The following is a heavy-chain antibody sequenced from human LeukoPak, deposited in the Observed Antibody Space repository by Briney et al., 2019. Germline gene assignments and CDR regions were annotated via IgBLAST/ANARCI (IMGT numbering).Heavy chain of an antibody. D-gene: IGHD5-24*01. V-gene: IGHV3-23*01. Sequence: GSLRLSCAASGFTFITYTMTWVRQAPGKGLEWVSTISGGVGSTYYADSVKGRITISRDNSRNTVYLQMNSLRAEDTALYYCAKAGSGYNAFDYWGQGTLVTVSS. J-gene: IGHJ4*02. CDR2: ISGGVGST. CDR3: AKAGSGYNAFDY. CDR1: GFTFITYT.